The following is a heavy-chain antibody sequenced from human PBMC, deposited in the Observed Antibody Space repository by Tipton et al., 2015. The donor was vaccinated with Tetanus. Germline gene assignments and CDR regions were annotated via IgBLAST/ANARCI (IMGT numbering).Heavy chain of an antibody. J-gene: IGHJ4*02. D-gene: IGHD2-15*01. Sequence: VQSGAEVKKPGASVKVSCKASGHTFTSLGISWVRQAPRQGLEWMGWISAYNGNTNYAQKFQGRVTMTADTSTTTAYMELRSLRSDDTAIYYCARFRGYCSGGRCYSQDYWGQGTLVTVSS. V-gene: IGHV1-18*01. CDR3: ARFRGYCSGGRCYSQDY. CDR1: GHTFTSLG. CDR2: ISAYNGNT.